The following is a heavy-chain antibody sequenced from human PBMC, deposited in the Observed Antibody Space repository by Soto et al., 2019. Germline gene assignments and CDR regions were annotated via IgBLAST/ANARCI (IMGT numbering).Heavy chain of an antibody. D-gene: IGHD4-17*01. CDR3: ARGATVTQYDY. Sequence: SETLSLTCAVYGGSFTGYYWSWIRQPPGKGLEWIGEINQRGRTNYNPSLKSRVTITVDTSRSQISLKVSSLTAADTAVYYCARGATVTQYDYWGQGTLVTVSS. V-gene: IGHV4-34*01. CDR2: INQRGRT. CDR1: GGSFTGYY. J-gene: IGHJ4*02.